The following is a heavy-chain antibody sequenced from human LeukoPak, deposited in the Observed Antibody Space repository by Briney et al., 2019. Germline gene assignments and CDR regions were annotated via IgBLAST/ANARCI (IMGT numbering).Heavy chain of an antibody. D-gene: IGHD3-3*01. CDR1: GGTFSRYA. V-gene: IGHV1-69*04. CDR3: ASARGIDFWSGYYDY. CDR2: IIPILGIA. J-gene: IGHJ4*02. Sequence: SVKVSCKASGGTFSRYAISWVRQAPGQGLEWMGRIIPILGIANYAQKFQGRVTITADKSTSTAYMELSSLRSEDTAVYYCASARGIDFWSGYYDYWGQGTLVTVSS.